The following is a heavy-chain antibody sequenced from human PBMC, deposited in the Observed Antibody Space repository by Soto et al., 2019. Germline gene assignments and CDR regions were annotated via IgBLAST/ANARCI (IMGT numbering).Heavy chain of an antibody. Sequence: PGGSLRLSCAASGFTFSSYAMSWVRQAPGKGLEWVSAISGSGGSTYYADSVKGRFTISRDNSKNTLYLQMNSLRAEDTAVYYCAKEPFYYDSSGYYYDYWGQGTLVTVSS. D-gene: IGHD3-22*01. V-gene: IGHV3-23*01. CDR3: AKEPFYYDSSGYYYDY. CDR1: GFTFSSYA. CDR2: ISGSGGST. J-gene: IGHJ4*02.